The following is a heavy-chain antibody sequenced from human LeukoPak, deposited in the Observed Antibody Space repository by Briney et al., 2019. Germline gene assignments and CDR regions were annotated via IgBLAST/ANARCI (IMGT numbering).Heavy chain of an antibody. CDR1: GFTFSSYS. Sequence: GGSLRLSRAASGFTFSSYSMNWVRQAPGKGLEWVSSISSSSSYIYYADSVKGRFTISRDNAKNSLYLQMNSLRAEDTAVYYCARVQYYDFWSGYSSLRSFDYWGQGTLVTVSS. CDR2: ISSSSSYI. CDR3: ARVQYYDFWSGYSSLRSFDY. V-gene: IGHV3-21*01. J-gene: IGHJ4*02. D-gene: IGHD3-3*01.